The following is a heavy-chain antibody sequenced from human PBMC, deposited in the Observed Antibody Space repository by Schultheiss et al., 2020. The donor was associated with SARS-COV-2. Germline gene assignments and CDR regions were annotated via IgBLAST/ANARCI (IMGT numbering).Heavy chain of an antibody. CDR1: GYSFTSYW. CDR3: ARQMGSSISPLSD. CDR2: IYPGDSDT. D-gene: IGHD6-13*01. Sequence: GESLKISCKGSGYSFTSYWIGWVRQMPGKGLEWMGIIYPGDSDTRYSPSFQGQVTISADKSISTAYLQWSSLKASDAATYYCARQMGSSISPLSDWGQGTLVTVSS. V-gene: IGHV5-51*01. J-gene: IGHJ4*02.